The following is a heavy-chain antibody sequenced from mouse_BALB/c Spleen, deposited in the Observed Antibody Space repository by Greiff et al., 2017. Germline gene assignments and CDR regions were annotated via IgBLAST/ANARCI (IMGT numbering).Heavy chain of an antibody. CDR1: GFTFSSYA. Sequence: EVMLVESGGGLVKPGGSLKLSCAASGFTFSSYAMSWVRQSPEKRLEWVAEISSGGSYTYYPDTVTGRFTISRDNAKNTLYLEMSSLRSEDTAMYYCARENYYGSRGFAYWGQGTLVTVSA. D-gene: IGHD1-1*01. CDR3: ARENYYGSRGFAY. J-gene: IGHJ3*01. V-gene: IGHV5-9-4*01. CDR2: ISSGGSYT.